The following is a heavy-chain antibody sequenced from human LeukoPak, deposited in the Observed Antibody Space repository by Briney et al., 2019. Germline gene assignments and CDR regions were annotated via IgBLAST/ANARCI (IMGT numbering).Heavy chain of an antibody. CDR3: ARGAGGYYYDSSGYRDY. D-gene: IGHD3-22*01. CDR2: MNPNSGNT. J-gene: IGHJ4*02. Sequence: KPGASVKVSCKASGYTFTSCDINWVRQAIGQGLEWMGWMNPNSGNTGYAQKFQGRVTMTRNTSISTAYMELSSLRSEDTAVYYCARGAGGYYYDSSGYRDYWGQGTLVTVSS. V-gene: IGHV1-8*01. CDR1: GYTFTSCD.